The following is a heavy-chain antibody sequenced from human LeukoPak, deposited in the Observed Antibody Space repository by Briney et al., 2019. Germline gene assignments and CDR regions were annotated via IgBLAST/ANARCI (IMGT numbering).Heavy chain of an antibody. CDR1: GFTFSDYW. CDR3: AKEGRSTTPGY. CDR2: IKPDGSGI. D-gene: IGHD6-13*01. V-gene: IGHV3-7*01. Sequence: PGGSLRLSCAASGFTFSDYWMSWIRQTPGKGLEWVANIKPDGSGIYYVDSVKGRFTISRDDAKNSLYLQMNSLRAEDTAVYFCAKEGRSTTPGYWGQGTLVTVSS. J-gene: IGHJ4*02.